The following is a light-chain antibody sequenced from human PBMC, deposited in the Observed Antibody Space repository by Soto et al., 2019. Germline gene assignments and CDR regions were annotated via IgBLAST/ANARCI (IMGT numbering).Light chain of an antibody. CDR2: GAS. Sequence: EIVLTQSPGTLSLSPGERATLSCRASQSVSSSYLAWYQQKPGQAPRLLIYGASSRATGIPDRFSGSGSGKVFTLTISRLEPEDFAGYYCHQYDSSPLTFGGGTKVEIK. J-gene: IGKJ4*01. CDR3: HQYDSSPLT. CDR1: QSVSSSY. V-gene: IGKV3-20*01.